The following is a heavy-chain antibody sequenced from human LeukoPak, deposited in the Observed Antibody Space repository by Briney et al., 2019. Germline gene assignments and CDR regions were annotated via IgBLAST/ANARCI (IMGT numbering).Heavy chain of an antibody. CDR1: GGSIRNYY. Sequence: SETLSLTCSVSGGSIRNYYWTWIRQPAGKGLEWIGRIYTSGNTNYNPSLKSRVTMSVDTSKNQFSLNLSSVTAADTAVYYCARARGYSHGTFDYWGQGSLVTVSS. J-gene: IGHJ4*02. D-gene: IGHD5-18*01. CDR3: ARARGYSHGTFDY. CDR2: IYTSGNT. V-gene: IGHV4-4*07.